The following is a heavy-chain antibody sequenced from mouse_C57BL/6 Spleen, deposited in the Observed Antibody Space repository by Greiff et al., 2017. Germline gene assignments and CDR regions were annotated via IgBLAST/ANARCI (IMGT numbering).Heavy chain of an antibody. CDR2: IDPNSGGT. CDR3: ARGIYYGSSYAIDY. D-gene: IGHD1-1*01. J-gene: IGHJ4*01. CDR1: GYTFTSYW. Sequence: QVQLQQPGAELVKPGASVKLSFKASGYTFTSYWMHWVKQRPGRGLEWIGRIDPNSGGTKYNEKFKSKATMTVDKPSSTAYMPLSSLTSEDSAVYYCARGIYYGSSYAIDYWGQGTSVTVSS. V-gene: IGHV1-72*01.